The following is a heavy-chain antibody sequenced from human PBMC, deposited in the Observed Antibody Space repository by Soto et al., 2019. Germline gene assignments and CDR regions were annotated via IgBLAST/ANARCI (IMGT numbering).Heavy chain of an antibody. Sequence: SETLSLTCTVSGGSIRSYYWSWIRQPPGKGLEWIGYIYYSGSTKYNPSLKGRVTISVDSSKNQFSLKLDSVTAADTAVYSCVRFWPVPYSDALTDYTDAFDYPGQSTLVTVSS. CDR3: VRFWPVPYSDALTDYTDAFDY. V-gene: IGHV4-59*08. D-gene: IGHD3-9*01. CDR1: GGSIRSYY. J-gene: IGHJ4*02. CDR2: IYYSGST.